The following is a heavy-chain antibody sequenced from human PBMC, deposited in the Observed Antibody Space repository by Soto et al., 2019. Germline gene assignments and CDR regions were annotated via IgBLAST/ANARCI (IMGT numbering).Heavy chain of an antibody. J-gene: IGHJ4*02. CDR3: ARVGIRGNRVIVPDAFFDY. D-gene: IGHD1-26*01. Sequence: QVQLQESGPGLVKPSQTLSLTCSVSGCSISMDNSSWAWIRQPPGKGLEWIGYIDYSGSSFIKPSLASRVVMSVDAAKNQFSLKLRSVTAADTAVYYCARVGIRGNRVIVPDAFFDYWGQGTLVTVST. V-gene: IGHV4-30-4*01. CDR2: IDYSGSS. CDR1: GCSISMDNSS.